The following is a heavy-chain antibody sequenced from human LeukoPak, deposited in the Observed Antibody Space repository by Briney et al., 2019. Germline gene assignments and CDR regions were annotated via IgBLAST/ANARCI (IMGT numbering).Heavy chain of an antibody. CDR3: ARWLPFGGVIVKDYFDY. CDR1: GGSISSYY. V-gene: IGHV4-59*01. CDR2: IYYSGST. J-gene: IGHJ4*02. D-gene: IGHD3-16*02. Sequence: SSETLSLTCTVSGGSISSYYWSWIRQPPGKGLEWIGYIYYSGSTNYNPSLKSRVTISADTSKNQFSLKLSSVTAADTAVYYCARWLPFGGVIVKDYFDYWGQGTLVTVSS.